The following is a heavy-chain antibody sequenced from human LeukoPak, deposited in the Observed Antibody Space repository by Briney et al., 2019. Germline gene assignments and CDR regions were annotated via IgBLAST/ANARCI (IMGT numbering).Heavy chain of an antibody. D-gene: IGHD6-19*01. CDR3: ARSSGWYSSKYYYYYMDV. Sequence: PGGSLRLPCAASGFTFDYYTMYWVRQGPGKGLEWVSLISMDGTNIHYADSVKGRFTISRDNSKNSLYLQMNNLRTEDTALYYCARSSGWYSSKYYYYYMDVWGQGTLVTVSS. CDR2: ISMDGTNI. CDR1: GFTFDYYT. J-gene: IGHJ6*03. V-gene: IGHV3-43*01.